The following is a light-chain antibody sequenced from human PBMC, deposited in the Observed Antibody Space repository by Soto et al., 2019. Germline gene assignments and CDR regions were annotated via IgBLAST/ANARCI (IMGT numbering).Light chain of an antibody. Sequence: QPVLTQSPSASASLGASVKLTCTLSSGHSSYAIAWHQQQPEKGPRYLMKLNSDGSHSKGDGIPDRFSGSSSGAERYLDISGLQSEDEADYYCQTWGTGTWVFGGGTKLTVL. CDR2: LNSDGSH. J-gene: IGLJ3*02. CDR1: SGHSSYA. CDR3: QTWGTGTWV. V-gene: IGLV4-69*01.